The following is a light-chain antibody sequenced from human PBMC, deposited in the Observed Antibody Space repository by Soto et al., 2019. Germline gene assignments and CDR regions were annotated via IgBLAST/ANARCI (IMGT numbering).Light chain of an antibody. J-gene: IGKJ4*01. CDR1: QGITSW. Sequence: DLPMTQSPSSVSASVGDRVTITCRASQGITSWLAWYQQKPGRAPKLLIYAASSLQSGVPSRFSGSGSGRDCTLTISSLQPEDFATYFCQQTSSFSLTFGGGTKVEIK. V-gene: IGKV1-12*01. CDR2: AAS. CDR3: QQTSSFSLT.